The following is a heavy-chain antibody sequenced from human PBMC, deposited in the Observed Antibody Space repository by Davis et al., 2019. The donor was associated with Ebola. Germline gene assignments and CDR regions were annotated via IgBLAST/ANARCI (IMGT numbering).Heavy chain of an antibody. Sequence: ASVKVSCKASGYSFTSYGITWVRQAPGQGLEWMGWISGNSGDTKYAQNLQDRVTITTDTSTSTADLELRSLKSDDKAVYYCAKDRYYDNKPLYYESECWGQGTLVTVSS. V-gene: IGHV1-18*01. D-gene: IGHD3-22*01. CDR2: ISGNSGDT. CDR3: AKDRYYDNKPLYYESEC. CDR1: GYSFTSYG. J-gene: IGHJ4*02.